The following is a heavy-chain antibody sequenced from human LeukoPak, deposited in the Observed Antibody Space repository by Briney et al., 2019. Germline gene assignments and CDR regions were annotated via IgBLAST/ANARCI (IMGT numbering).Heavy chain of an antibody. V-gene: IGHV4-39*01. Sequence: SETLSLTCTVSGGSISSSSYYWGWIRQPPGKGLEWIGSIYYSGSTYYNPSLKSRVTISVDTSKNQFSLKLSSVTAADTAVYYCARRGEGNWFDPWGQGTLVTVSS. CDR2: IYYSGST. CDR1: GGSISSSSYY. D-gene: IGHD2-21*01. CDR3: ARRGEGNWFDP. J-gene: IGHJ5*02.